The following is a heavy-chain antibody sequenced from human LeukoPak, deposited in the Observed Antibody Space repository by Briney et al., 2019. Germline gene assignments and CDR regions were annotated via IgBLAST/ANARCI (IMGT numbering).Heavy chain of an antibody. CDR1: GFTFSSYW. J-gene: IGHJ3*02. CDR3: AREGDSSGWHGAFDI. V-gene: IGHV3-74*01. CDR2: INTDGSST. Sequence: QSGGSLRLSCAASGFTFSSYWMHWVRQAPGKGLVWVSRINTDGSSTSYADSVKGRFTISRDNAKNTLYLQMNSLRAEDTAVYYCAREGDSSGWHGAFDIWGQGTMVTVSS. D-gene: IGHD6-19*01.